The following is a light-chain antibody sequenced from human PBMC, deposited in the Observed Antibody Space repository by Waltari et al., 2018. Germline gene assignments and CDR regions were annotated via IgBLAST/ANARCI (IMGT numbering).Light chain of an antibody. V-gene: IGLV2-14*01. J-gene: IGLJ1*01. CDR1: SSDGGGYTY. Sequence: QSALTQPASVSGSPGPSITISCTGTSSDGGGYTYVSWYQQSPGKAPKLMIYEVNNRPSGVSNRFSGYKSGNTASLTISGLQAEDEADYYCSSCTSSSTYVFGTGTKVTVL. CDR2: EVN. CDR3: SSCTSSSTYV.